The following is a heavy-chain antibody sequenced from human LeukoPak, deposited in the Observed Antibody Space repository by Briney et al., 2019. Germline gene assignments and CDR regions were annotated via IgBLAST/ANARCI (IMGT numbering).Heavy chain of an antibody. CDR2: IYSGGST. J-gene: IGHJ6*02. D-gene: IGHD2-8*01. V-gene: IGHV3-66*01. CDR3: ARDVYEVYYYGMDV. CDR1: GFTVSSNY. Sequence: GGSLRLSCAASGFTVSSNYMSWVRQAPGKGLEWVSVIYSGGSTYYVDSVKGRFTISRDNSKNTLYLQMNSLRAEDTAVYYCARDVYEVYYYGMDVWGQGTTVTVSS.